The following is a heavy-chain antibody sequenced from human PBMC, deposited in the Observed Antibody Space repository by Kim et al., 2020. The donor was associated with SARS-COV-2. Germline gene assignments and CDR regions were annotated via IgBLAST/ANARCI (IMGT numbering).Heavy chain of an antibody. J-gene: IGHJ4*02. CDR3: ASMRQTFDY. D-gene: IGHD3-16*01. CDR1: GGSLSSLTHY. Sequence: SETLSLTCTVSGGSLSSLTHYWGWVRQPPGKGLEWIASIEYRGGTNYNPSLKSRVTISVDTSKNQFSLQLRSVTAADTAVYYCASMRQTFDYWGQGTLVTVSS. CDR2: IEYRGGT. V-gene: IGHV4-39*01.